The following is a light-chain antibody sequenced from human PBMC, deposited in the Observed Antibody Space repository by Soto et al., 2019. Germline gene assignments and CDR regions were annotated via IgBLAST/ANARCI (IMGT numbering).Light chain of an antibody. CDR2: AAS. CDR3: QQSYTNSLT. CDR1: QSITTY. V-gene: IGKV1-39*01. Sequence: DIQMTQSPSTLSGSVGDRVTITCRASQSITTYLNWYQHKPGKAPNLLISAASSLHGGVPSRFSGSGSGTDFTLTISSLQPEDFATYYCQQSYTNSLTFGGGTKVDIK. J-gene: IGKJ4*01.